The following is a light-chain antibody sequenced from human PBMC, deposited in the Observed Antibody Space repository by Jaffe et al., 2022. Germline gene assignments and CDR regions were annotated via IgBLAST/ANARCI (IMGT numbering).Light chain of an antibody. J-gene: IGLJ2*01. CDR2: QDS. CDR3: QAWDSFYVV. V-gene: IGLV3-1*01. Sequence: SYELTQPPSVSVSPGQTASITCSGDKLGDKYACWYQQKPGQSPVLVIYQDSKRPSGIPERFSGSNSGNTATLTISGTQAMDEADYYCQAWDSFYVVFGGGTKLTVL. CDR1: KLGDKY.